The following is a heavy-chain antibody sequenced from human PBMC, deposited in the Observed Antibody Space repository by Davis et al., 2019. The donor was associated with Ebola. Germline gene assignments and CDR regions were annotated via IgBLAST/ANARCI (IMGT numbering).Heavy chain of an antibody. CDR3: ARGVRCSSTSCYRGGYYYYYMDV. CDR1: GGSFSGYY. J-gene: IGHJ6*03. D-gene: IGHD2-2*02. CDR2: IYHSGST. Sequence: SETLSLTCAVYGGSFSGYYWSWIRQPPGKGLEWIGEIYHSGSTNYNPSLKSRVTISVDTSKNQFSLKLSSVTAADTAVYYCARGVRCSSTSCYRGGYYYYYMDVWGKGTTVTVSS. V-gene: IGHV4-34*09.